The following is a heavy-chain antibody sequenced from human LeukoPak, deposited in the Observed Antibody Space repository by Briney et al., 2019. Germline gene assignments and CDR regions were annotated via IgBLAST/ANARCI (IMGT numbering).Heavy chain of an antibody. CDR1: GFTFSSYG. V-gene: IGHV3-30*18. Sequence: GGSLRLSCAASGFTFSSYGMHWVRQAPGKGLEWVALISYDGSNKYYADSVKGRFTISRDNSKNTLYLQMNSLRPEDTAVYYCAKTYGGDGSNDYWGQGTLVTVSS. CDR3: AKTYGGDGSNDY. D-gene: IGHD3-16*01. J-gene: IGHJ4*02. CDR2: ISYDGSNK.